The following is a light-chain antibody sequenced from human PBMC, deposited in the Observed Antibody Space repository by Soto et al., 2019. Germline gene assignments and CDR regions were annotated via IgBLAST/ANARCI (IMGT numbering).Light chain of an antibody. CDR3: SSYAVSNNFF. J-gene: IGLJ1*01. CDR1: NSDIGAYIY. V-gene: IGLV2-8*01. Sequence: QSALTQPPSASGTTGQSVTISCTGTNSDIGAYIYVSWYQQHPGNAPKLMISEVSRQPSGVPERYSPSKSGNTASLTVCGHQADDEPHYYSSSYAVSNNFFFGTSTKLTAL. CDR2: EVS.